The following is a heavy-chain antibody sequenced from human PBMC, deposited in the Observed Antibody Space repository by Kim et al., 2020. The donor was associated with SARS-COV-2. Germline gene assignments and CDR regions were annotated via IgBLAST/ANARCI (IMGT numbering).Heavy chain of an antibody. CDR3: AREVTMVRGVIGAFDI. Sequence: SETLSLTCTVSGGSISSYYWSWIRQPPGKGLEWIGYIYYSGSTNYNPSLKSRVTISVDTSKNQFSLKLSSVTAADTAVYYCAREVTMVRGVIGAFDIWGQGTMVTVSS. CDR1: GGSISSYY. CDR2: IYYSGST. J-gene: IGHJ3*02. V-gene: IGHV4-59*01. D-gene: IGHD3-10*01.